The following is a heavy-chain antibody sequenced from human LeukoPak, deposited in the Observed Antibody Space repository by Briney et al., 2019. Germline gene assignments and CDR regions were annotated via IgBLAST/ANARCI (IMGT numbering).Heavy chain of an antibody. J-gene: IGHJ4*02. V-gene: IGHV3-30*03. CDR2: ISYDGDYK. CDR1: GFTFGSYG. D-gene: IGHD2-15*01. Sequence: GGSLRLSCAASGFTFGSYGMHWVRQAPGKGLEWVAVISYDGDYKYYADSVKGRFTVSRDNSKDTLFLQMNSLRAEDTAVYYCARTSANYFDYWGQGTLVTVSS. CDR3: ARTSANYFDY.